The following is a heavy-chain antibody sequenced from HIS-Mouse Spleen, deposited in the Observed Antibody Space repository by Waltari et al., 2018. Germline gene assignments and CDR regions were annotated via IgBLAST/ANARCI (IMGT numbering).Heavy chain of an antibody. Sequence: QVQLVESGGGVVQPGRSLRLSCAASGFTFSSYGMHWVRQAPGKGLGWVAVISYDGSNKYYADSVKGRFTISRDNSKNTLYLQMNSLRAEDTAVYYCAKEITYYDFWRNTYYFDYWGQGTLVTVSS. CDR3: AKEITYYDFWRNTYYFDY. D-gene: IGHD3-3*01. V-gene: IGHV3-30*18. J-gene: IGHJ4*02. CDR2: ISYDGSNK. CDR1: GFTFSSYG.